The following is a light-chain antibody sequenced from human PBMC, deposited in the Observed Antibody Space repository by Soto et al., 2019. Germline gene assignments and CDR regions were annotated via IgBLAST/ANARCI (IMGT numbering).Light chain of an antibody. CDR3: QQYDSSPRT. J-gene: IGKJ1*01. CDR1: QSVSSN. Sequence: EIVMTQSPATLSVSPGERATLSCRASQSVSSNLAWYQQKPGQAPRLLIYDASNRATGIPGRFSGSGSGTDFTLTISSLEPEDFAVYYCQQYDSSPRTFGQGTKVDNK. V-gene: IGKV3D-15*01. CDR2: DAS.